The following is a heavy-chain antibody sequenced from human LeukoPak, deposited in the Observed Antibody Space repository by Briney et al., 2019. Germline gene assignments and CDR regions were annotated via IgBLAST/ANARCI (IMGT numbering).Heavy chain of an antibody. Sequence: ASVKVSCTASGGTFSIYAISWVRQAPGQGLEWMGGIILIFGTANYAQKLQGRVTITADESTSTAYMELSSLRSEDTAVYYCARNPPYYYGSGSPSRYYYGMDVWGQGTTVTVSS. V-gene: IGHV1-69*13. CDR1: GGTFSIYA. CDR2: IILIFGTA. J-gene: IGHJ6*02. CDR3: ARNPPYYYGSGSPSRYYYGMDV. D-gene: IGHD3-10*01.